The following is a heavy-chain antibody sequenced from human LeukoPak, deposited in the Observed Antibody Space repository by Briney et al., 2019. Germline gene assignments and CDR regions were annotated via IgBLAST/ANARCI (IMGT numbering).Heavy chain of an antibody. D-gene: IGHD3-10*01. J-gene: IGHJ4*02. Sequence: PSETLSLTCTVSGGSISISSYYWGWIRQPPGTGLEWIGSIDYSGSANYNPSLKSRVTISVDTSKNHFSLKLSSVTAADTALYYCARTSPIYYGAGSYGNWGQGTLVTVSS. CDR3: ARTSPIYYGAGSYGN. CDR2: IDYSGSA. V-gene: IGHV4-39*01. CDR1: GGSISISSYY.